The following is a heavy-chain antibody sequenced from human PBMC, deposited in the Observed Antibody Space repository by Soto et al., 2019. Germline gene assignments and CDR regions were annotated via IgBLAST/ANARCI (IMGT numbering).Heavy chain of an antibody. V-gene: IGHV2-5*02. CDR3: AQTVWFGEPHDAFDI. J-gene: IGHJ3*02. Sequence: KESGPTLVKPTQTLTLTCPFSGFSLSTSGVGVGWIRQSPGKALEWLALIYWDDDKRYSPSLKSRLTITKDTSKNQVVLTMTPMDPVDTATYYCAQTVWFGEPHDAFDIWGQGTMVTVSS. CDR2: IYWDDDK. CDR1: GFSLSTSGVG. D-gene: IGHD3-10*01.